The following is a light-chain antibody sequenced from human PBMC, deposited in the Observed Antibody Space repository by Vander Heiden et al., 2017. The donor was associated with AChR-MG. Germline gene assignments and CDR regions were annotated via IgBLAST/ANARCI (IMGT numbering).Light chain of an antibody. CDR3: NSYTTRNTQV. CDR2: DVS. V-gene: IGLV2-14*03. Sequence: QSPRPPPPSASVSPGRSITISCTGTSSDVGAYNYVSWYQQHPGRAPKLIIYDVSKRPSGVSNRFAGSKSGNTASLTISGLQSEDEGDYYCNSYTTRNTQVFGGGTKLTVL. J-gene: IGLJ2*01. CDR1: SSDVGAYNY.